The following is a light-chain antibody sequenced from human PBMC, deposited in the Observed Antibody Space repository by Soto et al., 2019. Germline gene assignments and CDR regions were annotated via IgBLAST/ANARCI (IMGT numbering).Light chain of an antibody. Sequence: EIVMTQSPVTLSVSPGERVTLSCRASQTISDKSAWYQQKPGQAPRLLMFGASTRATGIPARFSGSASGTDFTLTITGLQSEDFAVYYCQQYKSWPYTFGQGTKLEIK. J-gene: IGKJ2*01. CDR2: GAS. CDR1: QTISDK. CDR3: QQYKSWPYT. V-gene: IGKV3-15*01.